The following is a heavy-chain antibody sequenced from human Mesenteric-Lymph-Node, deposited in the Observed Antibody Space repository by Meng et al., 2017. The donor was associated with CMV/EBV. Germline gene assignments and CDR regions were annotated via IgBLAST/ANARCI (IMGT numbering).Heavy chain of an antibody. Sequence: GESLKISCAASGFTFSSYAMSWVRQAPGKGLEWVSSISSSSSYIYYADSVKGRFTISRDNAKNSLYLQMNSLRAEDTAVYYCARDQEGYYDSSGQAPYYYYYGMDVWGQGTTVTVSS. CDR2: ISSSSSYI. V-gene: IGHV3-21*01. CDR1: GFTFSSYA. CDR3: ARDQEGYYDSSGQAPYYYYYGMDV. D-gene: IGHD3-22*01. J-gene: IGHJ6*02.